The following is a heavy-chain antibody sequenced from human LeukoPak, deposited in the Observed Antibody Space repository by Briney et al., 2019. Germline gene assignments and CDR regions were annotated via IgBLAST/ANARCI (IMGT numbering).Heavy chain of an antibody. CDR2: IDNIGDST. CDR1: GFTFNNYA. CDR3: ARAGCSSSSCYTISY. J-gene: IGHJ4*02. Sequence: GGSLRLSCAASGFTFNNYAMQWVRQAPGKGLEFLPVIDNIGDSTFYANSVRGRFSMSRDNSKNTVYLQMDSLRAEDMAVYYCARAGCSSSSCYTISYWGRGTLVTVSS. V-gene: IGHV3-64*01. D-gene: IGHD2-2*02.